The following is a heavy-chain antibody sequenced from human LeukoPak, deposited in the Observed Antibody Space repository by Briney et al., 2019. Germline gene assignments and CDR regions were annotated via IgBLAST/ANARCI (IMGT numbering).Heavy chain of an antibody. CDR2: ISYYGSNK. CDR3: AKPSLGYCSGGSCYYFDY. V-gene: IGHV3-30*18. D-gene: IGHD2-15*01. CDR1: GFTFSSYD. J-gene: IGHJ4*02. Sequence: GGSLRLSCAASGFTFSSYDMHWVRQAPGKGLEGVAVISYYGSNKYYADSVKCRFTIYRDNSKNTLYLKMNSLSAEDTAVYYCAKPSLGYCSGGSCYYFDYWGQGTLVTVSS.